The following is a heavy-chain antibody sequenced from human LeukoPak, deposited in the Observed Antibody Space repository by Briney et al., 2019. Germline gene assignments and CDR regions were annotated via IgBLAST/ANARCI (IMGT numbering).Heavy chain of an antibody. Sequence: GRSLRLSCAASGFTFSSYGMHWVRQAPGKGLEWVAVISYDGSNKYYADSVKGRFTISRDNTKNTLYLQMNSLRAEDTAVYYCARGGGYDILTGSYFDYWGQGTLVTVSS. D-gene: IGHD3-9*01. CDR1: GFTFSSYG. CDR2: ISYDGSNK. CDR3: ARGGGYDILTGSYFDY. V-gene: IGHV3-30*03. J-gene: IGHJ4*02.